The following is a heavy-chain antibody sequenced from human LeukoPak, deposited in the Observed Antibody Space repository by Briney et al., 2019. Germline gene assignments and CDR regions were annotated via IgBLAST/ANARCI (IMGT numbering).Heavy chain of an antibody. CDR3: ARGPTKNYFDY. CDR2: IFYSGST. CDR1: GGSISSYY. V-gene: IGHV4-59*01. J-gene: IGHJ4*02. Sequence: SETLSLTCTVSGGSISSYYWSWIRQPPGMGLEWIGNIFYSGSTNYNPSLKSRVTISIDMSKNQFSLKLRSVTAADTAVYYCARGPTKNYFDYWGQGTLVTVSS.